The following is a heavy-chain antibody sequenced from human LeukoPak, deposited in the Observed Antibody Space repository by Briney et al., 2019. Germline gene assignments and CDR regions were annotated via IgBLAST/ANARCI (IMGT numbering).Heavy chain of an antibody. CDR3: ARDLDLLWFGELGWFDP. J-gene: IGHJ5*02. CDR2: ISAYNGNT. Sequence: ASVKVSCKSSGYTFTSYGLSWVRQAPGQGLEWMGWISAYNGNTIYAQKLQGRVTITRNTSISTAYMELSSLRSEDTAVYYCARDLDLLWFGELGWFDPWGQGTLVTVSS. CDR1: GYTFTSYG. V-gene: IGHV1-18*01. D-gene: IGHD3-10*01.